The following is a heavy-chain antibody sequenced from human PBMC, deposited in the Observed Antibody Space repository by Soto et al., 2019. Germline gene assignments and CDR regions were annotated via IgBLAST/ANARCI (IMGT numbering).Heavy chain of an antibody. J-gene: IGHJ4*02. CDR1: GGTFSSYA. D-gene: IGHD2-15*01. CDR3: ASTYCSGGSCYLC. Sequence: GASVKVSCKASGGTFSSYAISWVRQAPGRGLEWMGGIIPIFGTANYAQKLQGRVTITADKSTSTAYMELSSLRSEDTAVYYCASTYCSGGSCYLCWGQGTLVTVSS. V-gene: IGHV1-69*06. CDR2: IIPIFGTA.